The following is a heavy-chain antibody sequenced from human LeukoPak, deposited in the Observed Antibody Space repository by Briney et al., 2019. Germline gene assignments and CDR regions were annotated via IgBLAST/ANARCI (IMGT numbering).Heavy chain of an antibody. D-gene: IGHD3-9*01. CDR2: IKQDGSEK. Sequence: PGGSLRLSCAASGFTFSSYWMSWVRQAPGKGLEWVASIKQDGSEKYYVDSVKGRFTISRDNAKNSLYLQMNSLRAEDTAVYYCASEGHYDILTGPLGYWGQGTLVTVSS. CDR1: GFTFSSYW. V-gene: IGHV3-7*01. CDR3: ASEGHYDILTGPLGY. J-gene: IGHJ4*02.